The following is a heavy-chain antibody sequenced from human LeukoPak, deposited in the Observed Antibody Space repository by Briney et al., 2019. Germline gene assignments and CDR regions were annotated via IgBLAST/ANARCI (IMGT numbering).Heavy chain of an antibody. J-gene: IGHJ4*02. D-gene: IGHD2/OR15-2a*01. CDR3: ARELKVGNTDTGYYFDY. V-gene: IGHV4-59*01. CDR2: INYSGST. Sequence: SETLSLTCTVSGGSISSYYWSWIRQPPGKGLEWIGYINYSGSTNYNPSLKRRVTISVDTSKNQFSLKLNSVTAADTAVYYYARELKVGNTDTGYYFDYWGQGTLVTVSS. CDR1: GGSISSYY.